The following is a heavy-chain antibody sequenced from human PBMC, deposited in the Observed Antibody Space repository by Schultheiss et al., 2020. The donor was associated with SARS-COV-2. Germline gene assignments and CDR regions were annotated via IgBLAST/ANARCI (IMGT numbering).Heavy chain of an antibody. D-gene: IGHD6-19*01. J-gene: IGHJ6*02. CDR1: GGSISSYY. CDR2: FYYTGST. CDR3: ARDIAVAGYYYYGMDV. Sequence: SQTLSLTCAVSGGSISSYYWSWIRQPAGKGLEWIGYFYYTGSTNYNPSLKSRVTISVDTSKNQFSLKLSSVTAADTAVYYCARDIAVAGYYYYGMDVWGQGTTVTVSS. V-gene: IGHV4-59*12.